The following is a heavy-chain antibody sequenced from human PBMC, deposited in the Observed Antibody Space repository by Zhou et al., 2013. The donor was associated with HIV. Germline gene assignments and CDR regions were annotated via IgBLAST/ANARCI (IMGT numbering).Heavy chain of an antibody. CDR1: GGTFLNYV. CDR3: ARTSGEFYFYYMSV. Sequence: QVQLVQSGSEVKEPGSSVKVSCKASGGTFLNYVVTWVRRAPGQGLEWMGGVIPVFRSPNYADKFRGRITMTSDGSTGTVYMELRGLTYGDTAVYYCARTSGEFYFYYMSVWGTGTTVTVSS. J-gene: IGHJ6*03. D-gene: IGHD3-16*01. V-gene: IGHV1-69*05. CDR2: VIPVFRSP.